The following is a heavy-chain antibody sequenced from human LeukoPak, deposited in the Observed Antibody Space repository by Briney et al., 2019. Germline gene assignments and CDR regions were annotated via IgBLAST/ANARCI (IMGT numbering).Heavy chain of an antibody. CDR2: IKQDGSEK. V-gene: IGHV3-7*01. Sequence: GGSLRLSCAASGFTFSSYWMSWVRQAPGKGLEWVANIKQDGSEKYYVDSVKGRFTISRDNAKNSLYLQMNSLRAEDTAVYYCARMIVGATQDAFDIWGQGTMVTVSS. D-gene: IGHD1-26*01. J-gene: IGHJ3*02. CDR3: ARMIVGATQDAFDI. CDR1: GFTFSSYW.